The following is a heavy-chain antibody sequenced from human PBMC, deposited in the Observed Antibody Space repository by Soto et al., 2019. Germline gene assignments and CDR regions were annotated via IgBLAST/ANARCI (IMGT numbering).Heavy chain of an antibody. CDR3: SVGEYVDYRNPPDDAVHI. V-gene: IGHV1-69*04. D-gene: IGHD3-10*02. Sequence: SVKVSCKASGGSFRSHAVTWVRQAPGQGLEWMGRIIPILDETKFAQKFQDRVTMTADKSTSTVYMDLSSLTSEDTAMYFCSVGEYVDYRNPPDDAVHIWGQGTKVTV. CDR1: GGSFRSHA. CDR2: IIPILDET. J-gene: IGHJ3*02.